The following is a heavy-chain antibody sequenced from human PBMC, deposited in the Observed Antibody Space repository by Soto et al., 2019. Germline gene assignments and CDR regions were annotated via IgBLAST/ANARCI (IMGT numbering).Heavy chain of an antibody. J-gene: IGHJ4*02. CDR3: AKDRGGDCPDNSCYFGADY. V-gene: IGHV3-7*01. Sequence: GGSLRLSCVASGFTFSSSFMGWVRQAPGKGLEWVANINQDGGGTYYVDSVQGRFTISRENSKNTLSLHMDRLRVEDTAVYYCAKDRGGDCPDNSCYFGADYWGQGTPVTVSS. CDR2: INQDGGGT. D-gene: IGHD2-2*01. CDR1: GFTFSSSF.